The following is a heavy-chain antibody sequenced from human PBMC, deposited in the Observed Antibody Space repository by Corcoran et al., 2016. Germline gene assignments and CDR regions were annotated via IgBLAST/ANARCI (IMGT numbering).Heavy chain of an antibody. V-gene: IGHV5-51*01. D-gene: IGHD3-10*01. CDR1: GYSFNSYW. Sequence: EVQLGQSGAEVKKPGESLKVSWKGSGYSFNSYWIGWVRQVPGKGLGWVGIIYPGDSDTRYSPSFQGQVTISADKSISTAYLQWSSLKASDTGMYYCAREFAGVRGVPKNYYYYCMDVWDQGTTVTVSS. J-gene: IGHJ6*02. CDR2: IYPGDSDT. CDR3: AREFAGVRGVPKNYYYYCMDV.